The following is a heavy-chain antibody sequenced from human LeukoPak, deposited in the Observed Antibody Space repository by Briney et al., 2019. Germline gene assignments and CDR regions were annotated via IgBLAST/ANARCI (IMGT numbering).Heavy chain of an antibody. CDR1: GFIFDDYA. J-gene: IGHJ3*02. Sequence: GRSLRLSCAASGFIFDDYAMHWVRQGPGKGLEWVSYITWNSGIKGYADSVKGRFTISRDNAKNSLVLQMNSLRVEDTALYYCAKLGGAFDIWGQGTMVIVSS. D-gene: IGHD3-16*01. V-gene: IGHV3-9*01. CDR3: AKLGGAFDI. CDR2: ITWNSGIK.